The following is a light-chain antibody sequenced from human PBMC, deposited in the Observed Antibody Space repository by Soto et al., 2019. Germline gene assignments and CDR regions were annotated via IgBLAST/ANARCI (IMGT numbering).Light chain of an antibody. CDR3: SSYTTRSTLYV. J-gene: IGLJ1*01. Sequence: QSALTQPASVSGSPGQSITISCTGTSSDVGGYNYVSWYQQHPGKAPKLMIYEVSNRPSGVSNRFSGSKYGNTASLTISGLQAEDEADYYCSSYTTRSTLYVFGTGTKLTVL. V-gene: IGLV2-14*01. CDR2: EVS. CDR1: SSDVGGYNY.